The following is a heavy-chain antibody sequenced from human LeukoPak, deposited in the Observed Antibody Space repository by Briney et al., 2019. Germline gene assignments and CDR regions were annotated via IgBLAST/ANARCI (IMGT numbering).Heavy chain of an antibody. CDR2: IWYDGSNK. CDR3: ARGLYSLRYLDYYGMDV. Sequence: PGRSLRLSCAASGFTFSSYGMHWVRQAPGKGLEWVAVIWYDGSNKYYADSVKGRFTIFRDNSKNTLYLQMNSLRAEDTAVYYCARGLYSLRYLDYYGMDVWGQGTTVTVSS. D-gene: IGHD3-9*01. V-gene: IGHV3-33*01. CDR1: GFTFSSYG. J-gene: IGHJ6*02.